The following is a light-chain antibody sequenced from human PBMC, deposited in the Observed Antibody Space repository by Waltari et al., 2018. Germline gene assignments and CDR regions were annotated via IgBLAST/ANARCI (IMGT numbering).Light chain of an antibody. CDR1: ENVNNY. Sequence: DIKMTQSPSSLSASVGDRVTITCRESENVNNYLNWYQQKPGKAPKLLIYKASTLQSGVPSRFSGSGSGTDYTFTISSLQSEDVATYYCQHGYGTPRTFGQGTKVEIK. J-gene: IGKJ1*01. CDR3: QHGYGTPRT. V-gene: IGKV1-39*01. CDR2: KAS.